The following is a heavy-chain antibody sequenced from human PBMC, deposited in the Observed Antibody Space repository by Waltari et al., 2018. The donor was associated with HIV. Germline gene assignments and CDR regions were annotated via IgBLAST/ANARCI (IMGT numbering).Heavy chain of an antibody. CDR1: GFTFSSYW. Sequence: EVQLVESGGDLVQHGGSLRLSCAPSGFTFSSYWMHWVRQAPGKGLVWVSRIDTDGSTTTYADSVKGRFTISRDNAKNILYLQMNSLRVEDTAVYYCARDVAGRGGYWGQGTLVSVSS. CDR2: IDTDGSTT. D-gene: IGHD3-3*01. V-gene: IGHV3-74*01. CDR3: ARDVAGRGGY. J-gene: IGHJ4*02.